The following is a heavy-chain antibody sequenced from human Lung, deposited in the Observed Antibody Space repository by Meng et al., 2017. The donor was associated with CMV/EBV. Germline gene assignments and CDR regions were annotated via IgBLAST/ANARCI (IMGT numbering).Heavy chain of an antibody. D-gene: IGHD4-17*01. CDR3: AHYGDYRFGWYFDL. CDR1: GFSLTTAGLG. CDR2: VYWNDDN. J-gene: IGHJ2*01. V-gene: IGHV2-5*01. Sequence: GFSLTTAGLGVGWVRQPPGKAPAWLALVYWNDDNRYSPSLRNRLTITKDTSKNQAVLTMSNMDPVDTATYYCAHYGDYRFGWYFDLWGRGTLVTVSS.